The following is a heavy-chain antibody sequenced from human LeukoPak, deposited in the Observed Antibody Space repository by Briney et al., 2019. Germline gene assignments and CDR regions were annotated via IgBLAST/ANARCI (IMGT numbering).Heavy chain of an antibody. CDR1: GGSISSYY. V-gene: IGHV4-4*07. D-gene: IGHD3-9*01. Sequence: PSETLSLTCTVSGGSISSYYWSWIRQPAGKGLEWIGRIYTSGSTNYNPSLKSRVTISVDKSKNQFTLKLSSVTAADTAVYYCARSIRYYFDYWGQGTLVTVSS. J-gene: IGHJ4*02. CDR3: ARSIRYYFDY. CDR2: IYTSGST.